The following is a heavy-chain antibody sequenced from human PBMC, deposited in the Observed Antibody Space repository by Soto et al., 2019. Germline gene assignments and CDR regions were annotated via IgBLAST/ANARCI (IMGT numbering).Heavy chain of an antibody. J-gene: IGHJ4*02. D-gene: IGHD6-19*01. V-gene: IGHV1-18*01. CDR1: GYTFTSYG. CDR2: ISGYNGNT. Sequence: ASVKVSCKASGYTFTSYGVSWVRQAPGQGLEWMGWISGYNGNTNYVQKLQGRVTMTTDTSTSTAYMELKSLRSDDTAVYYCARDRGSGWFVYWGQGTQVNVS. CDR3: ARDRGSGWFVY.